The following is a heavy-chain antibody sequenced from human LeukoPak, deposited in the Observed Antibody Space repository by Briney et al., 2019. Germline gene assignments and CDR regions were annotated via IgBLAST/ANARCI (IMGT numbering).Heavy chain of an antibody. CDR2: IYPRDGST. Sequence: ASVKVSCKASGYTFTSNYIHWVRQAPGQGLEWLGMIYPRDGSTSYAQKFQGRVTVTRDTSTSTVHMELSGLRSEDTAVYYCARDQEGFDYWGQGTLVTVSS. CDR1: GYTFTSNY. CDR3: ARDQEGFDY. V-gene: IGHV1-46*01. J-gene: IGHJ4*02.